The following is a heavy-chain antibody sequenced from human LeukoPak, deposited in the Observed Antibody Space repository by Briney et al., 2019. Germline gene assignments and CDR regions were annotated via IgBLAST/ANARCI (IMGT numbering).Heavy chain of an antibody. D-gene: IGHD5-18*01. Sequence: PGGSLRLSCAASGFTLSAYWMHWVRQAPGRGLVWVSRIAPDGSRTDYADSVKGRFTISSDNAKNTLYLQLNSLRPEDTAPYYCTMDTFGPREYWGQGALVTVSS. CDR3: TMDTFGPREY. V-gene: IGHV3-74*01. CDR1: GFTLSAYW. J-gene: IGHJ4*02. CDR2: IAPDGSRT.